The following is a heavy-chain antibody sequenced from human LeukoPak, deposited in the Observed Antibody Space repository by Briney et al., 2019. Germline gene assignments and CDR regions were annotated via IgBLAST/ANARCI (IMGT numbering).Heavy chain of an antibody. D-gene: IGHD3-16*02. CDR2: ISAYNGNT. Sequence: GASVKVSCKASGYTFTSYGISWVRQAPGQGLEWMGWISAYNGNTNYAQKLQGRVTMTTDTSTSTAYMELRSLRSDDTAVYYCARGMITFGEVIVSNWFDPWGQGTLVTVSS. CDR3: ARGMITFGEVIVSNWFDP. V-gene: IGHV1-18*01. J-gene: IGHJ5*02. CDR1: GYTFTSYG.